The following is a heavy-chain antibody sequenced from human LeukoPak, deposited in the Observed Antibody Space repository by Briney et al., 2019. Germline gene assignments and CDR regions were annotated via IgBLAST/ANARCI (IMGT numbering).Heavy chain of an antibody. V-gene: IGHV3-53*01. J-gene: IGHJ4*02. D-gene: IGHD6-6*01. CDR2: IYSGGST. CDR3: ARAGSSAVFDY. Sequence: GGSLRLSCAASGFTVSSNYMSWVRQAPGKGLEWVSVIYSGGSTYYADSVKGRFTISRDNSKNTLYLQMNSLRAEDTAVYYCARAGSSAVFDYWGQGTLVTVSS. CDR1: GFTVSSNY.